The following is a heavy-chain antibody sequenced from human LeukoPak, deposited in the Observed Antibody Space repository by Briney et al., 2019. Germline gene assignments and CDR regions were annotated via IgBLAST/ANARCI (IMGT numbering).Heavy chain of an antibody. Sequence: GGSLRLSCAASGFTFSSYGMHWVRQAPGKGLEGGEFIWYGGRIKYYADSVKGRFTISRDNSKNTLYLQMNSLRAEDTAVYYCAKDGRLVRGVIGNYYYYYMDIWGKGTTVTVSS. CDR2: IWYGGRIK. CDR3: AKDGRLVRGVIGNYYYYYMDI. D-gene: IGHD3-10*01. J-gene: IGHJ6*03. CDR1: GFTFSSYG. V-gene: IGHV3-30*02.